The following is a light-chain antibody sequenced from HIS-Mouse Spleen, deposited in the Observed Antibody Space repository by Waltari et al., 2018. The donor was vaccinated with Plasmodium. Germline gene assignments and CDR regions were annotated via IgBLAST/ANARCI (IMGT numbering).Light chain of an antibody. CDR3: QQANSFPPT. J-gene: IGKJ5*01. CDR2: AAS. Sequence: DIQMTQSPSSVSASVGDRVTITCRASQGISSWLAWYPQQPGKAPKLLIYAASSLKSGVPSMCSGSGSGTDVTLTISSLQPEDCATYYCQQANSFPPTFGQGTRLEIK. V-gene: IGKV1-12*01. CDR1: QGISSW.